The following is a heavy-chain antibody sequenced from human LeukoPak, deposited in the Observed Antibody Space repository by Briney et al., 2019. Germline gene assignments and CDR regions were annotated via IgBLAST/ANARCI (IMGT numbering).Heavy chain of an antibody. D-gene: IGHD1-1*01. Sequence: ASVKVSCKASGHTFTGYYMHWVRQAPGQGLEWMGRINPNNGATNYAQQFQGRVTMTTDTSTSTAYMELRSLKSDDTAVYYCARDVPGSIGTTARFDPWGQGTLVTVSS. CDR3: ARDVPGSIGTTARFDP. V-gene: IGHV1-2*06. CDR1: GHTFTGYY. CDR2: INPNNGAT. J-gene: IGHJ5*02.